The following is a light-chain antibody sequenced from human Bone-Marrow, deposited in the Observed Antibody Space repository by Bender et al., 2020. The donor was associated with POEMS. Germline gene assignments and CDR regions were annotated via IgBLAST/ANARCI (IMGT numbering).Light chain of an antibody. CDR3: CSYARTTFDVL. J-gene: IGLJ3*02. CDR1: SSRGETYNL. Sequence: QSALTQPASVSGSPGQSITIPCTGISSRGETYNLVSWYQQHPGKAPKLIIYEGTKRPSGVSDRFSGSKSGNTASLAIYGLQADDEAHYYCCSYARTTFDVLFGGGTRLTVL. V-gene: IGLV2-23*01. CDR2: EGT.